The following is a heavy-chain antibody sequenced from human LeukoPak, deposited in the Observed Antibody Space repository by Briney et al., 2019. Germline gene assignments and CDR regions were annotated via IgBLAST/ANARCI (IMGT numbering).Heavy chain of an antibody. CDR1: GYTFTGYY. CDR3: ATSIVGAGREYYYYGMDV. J-gene: IGHJ6*02. CDR2: MNPNSGNT. D-gene: IGHD1-26*01. V-gene: IGHV1-8*02. Sequence: ASVKVSCKASGYTFTGYYMHWVRQATGQGLEWMGWMNPNSGNTGYAQKFQGRVTMTRNTSISTAYMELSSLRSEDTAVYYCATSIVGAGREYYYYGMDVWGQGTTVTVSS.